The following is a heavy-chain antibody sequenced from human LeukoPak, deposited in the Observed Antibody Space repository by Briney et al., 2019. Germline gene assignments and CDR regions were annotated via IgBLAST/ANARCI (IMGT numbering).Heavy chain of an antibody. Sequence: GGSLRLSCAASGFTFSSSGMNWVRQAPGKGLEWVSFIRGSGGSTFYADSVKGRFTISRDNAKNTLYLQMNSLRAEDTAVYYCARERYQLLLNWFDPWGQGTLVTVSS. CDR2: IRGSGGST. V-gene: IGHV3-23*01. D-gene: IGHD2-2*01. CDR3: ARERYQLLLNWFDP. CDR1: GFTFSSSG. J-gene: IGHJ5*02.